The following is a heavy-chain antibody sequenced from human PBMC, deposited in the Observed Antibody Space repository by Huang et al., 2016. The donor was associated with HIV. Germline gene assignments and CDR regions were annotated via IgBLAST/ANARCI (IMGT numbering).Heavy chain of an antibody. Sequence: QVQLVQSGPEVSKPGASVKVSYKASGYTFISYGINWVRQAPGQGLEWMGWLSGSNGNTNDAQKFQGRVTITADKSTSTVYLDLRSLRSDDTALYYCARGSIALPKWFDPWGQGTLVTVSS. V-gene: IGHV1-18*04. CDR1: GYTFISYG. CDR3: ARGSIALPKWFDP. D-gene: IGHD6-6*01. CDR2: LSGSNGNT. J-gene: IGHJ5*02.